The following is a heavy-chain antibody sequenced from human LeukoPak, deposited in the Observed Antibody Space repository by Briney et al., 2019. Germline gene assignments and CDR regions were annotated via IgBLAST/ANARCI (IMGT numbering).Heavy chain of an antibody. J-gene: IGHJ4*02. CDR3: ARGWDYDSGGRPTAYVY. CDR1: GGTFSNYA. D-gene: IGHD3-22*01. V-gene: IGHV1-69*13. Sequence: SVKVSCKASGGTFSNYAISWVRQAPGQGLEWMGGINPIFATANYAQKFQGKVTITADESTSTAYMELNSLRSEDTAVYYCARGWDYDSGGRPTAYVYWGQGTLVSVSS. CDR2: INPIFATA.